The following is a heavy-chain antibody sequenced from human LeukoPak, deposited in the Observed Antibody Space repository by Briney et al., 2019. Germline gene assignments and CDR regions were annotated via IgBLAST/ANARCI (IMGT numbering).Heavy chain of an antibody. Sequence: PGGSLRLSCAASGFTFSSSAMSWVRQVPGKGLEWVSGISASGGSTYYAGSVKGRFTISRDNSKKTLYLQMNSLRAEDTAVYYCTRGGAGYPFDYWGQGTLVTVSS. CDR3: TRGGAGYPFDY. CDR2: ISASGGST. V-gene: IGHV3-23*01. J-gene: IGHJ4*02. CDR1: GFTFSSSA. D-gene: IGHD1-26*01.